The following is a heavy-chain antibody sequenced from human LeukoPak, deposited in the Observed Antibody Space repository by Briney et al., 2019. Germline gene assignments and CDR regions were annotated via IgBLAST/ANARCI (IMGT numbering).Heavy chain of an antibody. CDR1: GGSISSGSYY. CDR3: ARVSHTKGNAFDI. CDR2: IYTSGST. D-gene: IGHD1-1*01. J-gene: IGHJ3*02. V-gene: IGHV4-61*02. Sequence: PSQTLSLTCTVSGGSISSGSYYWSWIRQPAGKGLEWIGRIYTSGSTNYNPSLKSRVTISVDTSKNQFSLKLSSVTAADTAVYYCARVSHTKGNAFDIWGQGTMVTVSS.